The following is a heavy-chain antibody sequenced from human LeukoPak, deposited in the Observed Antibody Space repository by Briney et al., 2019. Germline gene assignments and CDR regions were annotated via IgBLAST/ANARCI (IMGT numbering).Heavy chain of an antibody. Sequence: GGSLTLSCEASGIIFDNAWMTWVRQAPGKGLEWVGRIKSTTFGGTTDYAAPVKGRFAISRDDSGSTVYLRLDSLTVEDTALYYCTTDWGLPNCGGDCYLPWGQGTLVTVSS. D-gene: IGHD2-21*02. J-gene: IGHJ5*02. CDR3: TTDWGLPNCGGDCYLP. CDR1: GIIFDNAW. V-gene: IGHV3-15*01. CDR2: IKSTTFGGTT.